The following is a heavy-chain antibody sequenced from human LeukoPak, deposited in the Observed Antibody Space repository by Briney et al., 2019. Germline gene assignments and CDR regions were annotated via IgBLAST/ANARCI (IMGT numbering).Heavy chain of an antibody. D-gene: IGHD3-22*01. CDR2: ISWNSGSI. J-gene: IGHJ4*02. CDR1: GFTFDDYA. Sequence: GGSLRLSCAASGFTFDDYAMHWVQQAPGKGLEWVSGISWNSGSIGYADSVKGRFTISRDNAKNSLYLQMNSLRAEDTALYYCAKAYYYDSSGYPYFDYWGQGTLVTVSS. CDR3: AKAYYYDSSGYPYFDY. V-gene: IGHV3-9*01.